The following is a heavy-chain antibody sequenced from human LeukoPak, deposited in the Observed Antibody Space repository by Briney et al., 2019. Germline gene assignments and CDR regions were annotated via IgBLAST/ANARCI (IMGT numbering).Heavy chain of an antibody. CDR1: GGSISSSSFY. Sequence: SETLSLTCTVSGGSISSSSFYWGWIRQPPGTGLEWLGSIYYSGSTYYNPSLKSRVTISVDTSQSQFSLKLSSVTAADTAVYYCARVGGSYYFDYWGQGTLVTVSS. D-gene: IGHD1-26*01. CDR3: ARVGGSYYFDY. V-gene: IGHV4-39*07. J-gene: IGHJ4*02. CDR2: IYYSGST.